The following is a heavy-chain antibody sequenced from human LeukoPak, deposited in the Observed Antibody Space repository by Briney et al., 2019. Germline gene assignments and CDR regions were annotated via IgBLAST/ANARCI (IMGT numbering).Heavy chain of an antibody. CDR1: GGSFSGYY. J-gene: IGHJ4*02. V-gene: IGHV4-34*01. CDR2: INHSGST. Sequence: PSETLSLTCAVYGGSFSGYYWSWIRQPPGKGLEWIGEINHSGSTNYNPSLKSRVTISVDTSKNQFSLKLSSVTAADTAVYYCASRRRYFDWLARFDYWGQGTLVTVSS. CDR3: ASRRRYFDWLARFDY. D-gene: IGHD3-9*01.